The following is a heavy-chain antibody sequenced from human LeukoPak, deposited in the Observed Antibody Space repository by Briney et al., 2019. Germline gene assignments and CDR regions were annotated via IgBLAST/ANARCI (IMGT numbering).Heavy chain of an antibody. Sequence: GGSLRLSCAASGFTFSSYWMSWVRQAPGKGLEWVANIKQDGSEKCYVDSVKGRFTISRDNSKNTLYLQMNSLRAEDTAVYYCARDSGLEYFDYWGQGTLVTVSS. CDR2: IKQDGSEK. CDR3: ARDSGLEYFDY. CDR1: GFTFSSYW. V-gene: IGHV3-7*01. D-gene: IGHD3/OR15-3a*01. J-gene: IGHJ4*02.